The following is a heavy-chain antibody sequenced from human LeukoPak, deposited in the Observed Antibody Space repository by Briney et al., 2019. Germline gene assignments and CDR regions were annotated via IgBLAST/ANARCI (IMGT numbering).Heavy chain of an antibody. CDR3: AKVGDSSGYYYFDC. CDR1: GFTFSSYW. J-gene: IGHJ4*02. Sequence: GGSLRLSCAASGFTFSSYWMHWVRQAPGKGLVWVSRINSDGSTTSYADSVKGRFTISRDNSKNTLYLQMNSLRAEDTAVYYCAKVGDSSGYYYFDCWGQGTLVTVSS. D-gene: IGHD3-22*01. V-gene: IGHV3-74*01. CDR2: INSDGSTT.